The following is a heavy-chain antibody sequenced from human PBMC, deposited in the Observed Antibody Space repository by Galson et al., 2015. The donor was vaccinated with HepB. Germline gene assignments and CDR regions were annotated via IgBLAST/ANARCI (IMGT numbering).Heavy chain of an antibody. Sequence: SLRLSCAASGFTFSSYAMHWVRQAPGKGLEWVAVISYDGSNKYYADSVKGRFTTSRDNSKNTLYLQMNSLRAEDTAVYYCAREIGGDCSSTSCYTGSGGFDYWGQGTLVTVSS. V-gene: IGHV3-30-3*01. CDR3: AREIGGDCSSTSCYTGSGGFDY. D-gene: IGHD2-2*02. J-gene: IGHJ4*02. CDR2: ISYDGSNK. CDR1: GFTFSSYA.